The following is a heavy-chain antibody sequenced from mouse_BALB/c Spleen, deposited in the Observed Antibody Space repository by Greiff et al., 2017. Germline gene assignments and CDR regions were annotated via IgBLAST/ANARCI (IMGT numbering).Heavy chain of an antibody. CDR2: IRNKANGYTT. J-gene: IGHJ4*01. CDR3: ATIYYDYGYAMDY. V-gene: IGHV7-3*02. D-gene: IGHD2-4*01. Sequence: EVKLVESGGGLVQPGGSLRLSCATSGFTFTDYYMSWVRQPPGKALEWLGFIRNKANGYTTEYSASVKGRFTISRDNSQSILYLQMNTLRAEDSATYYCATIYYDYGYAMDYWGQGTSVTVSS. CDR1: GFTFTDYY.